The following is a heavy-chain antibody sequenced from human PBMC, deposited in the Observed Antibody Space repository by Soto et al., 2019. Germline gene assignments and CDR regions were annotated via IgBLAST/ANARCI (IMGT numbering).Heavy chain of an antibody. Sequence: ASVKVSCKASGYTFTSYGISWVRQAPGQGLEWFVWISVYNGNTNYAQKLQGRVTMTTDTSTSTAYMELRSLRSDDTAVYYCARRYYYDSSGYAFDIWGQGTMVTVSS. V-gene: IGHV1-18*01. D-gene: IGHD3-22*01. CDR3: ARRYYYDSSGYAFDI. CDR1: GYTFTSYG. J-gene: IGHJ3*02. CDR2: ISVYNGNT.